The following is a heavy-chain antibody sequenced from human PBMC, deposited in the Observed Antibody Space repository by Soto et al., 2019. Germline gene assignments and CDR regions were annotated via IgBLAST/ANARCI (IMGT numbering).Heavy chain of an antibody. J-gene: IGHJ4*02. CDR2: INPNTGGT. CDR1: GYTFTDYF. CDR3: ATSLSTIAARPDY. Sequence: QVQLVQSGAEVKKPGASVKVSCTSSGYTFTDYFIHWVRQAPGQGLEWMGYINPNTGGTNYAQKFQGRGTMARDTSITSAYMELSWLTSDDTAVYYCATSLSTIAARPDYWGQGTLVTVSS. D-gene: IGHD6-6*01. V-gene: IGHV1-2*02.